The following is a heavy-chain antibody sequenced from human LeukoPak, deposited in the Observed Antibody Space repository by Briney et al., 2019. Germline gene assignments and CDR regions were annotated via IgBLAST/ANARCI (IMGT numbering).Heavy chain of an antibody. J-gene: IGHJ4*02. CDR1: GGSISSSSYY. CDR3: ASRPLTTVTPDNRDY. D-gene: IGHD4-17*01. CDR2: IYYSGST. V-gene: IGHV4-39*07. Sequence: NPSETLSLTCTVSGGSISSSSYYWGWIRQPPGKGLEWIGSIYYSGSTYYNPSLKSRVTISVDTSKNQFSLKLSSVTAADTAVYYCASRPLTTVTPDNRDYWGQGTLVTVSS.